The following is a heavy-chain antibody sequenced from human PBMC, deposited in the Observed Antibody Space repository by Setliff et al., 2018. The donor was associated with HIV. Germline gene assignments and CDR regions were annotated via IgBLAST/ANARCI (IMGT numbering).Heavy chain of an antibody. CDR1: GGTFSSYA. V-gene: IGHV1-69*10. CDR2: IIPILGIA. Sequence: GASVKVSCKASGGTFSSYAISWVRQAPGQGLEWMGGIIPILGIANYAQKFQGRVTMTTDTATSTAYMEVRSLRSDDTAVYYCAGSAHSYSYMGYYYHTMDVWGQGTTVTVSS. J-gene: IGHJ6*02. CDR3: AGSAHSYSYMGYYYHTMDV. D-gene: IGHD4-4*01.